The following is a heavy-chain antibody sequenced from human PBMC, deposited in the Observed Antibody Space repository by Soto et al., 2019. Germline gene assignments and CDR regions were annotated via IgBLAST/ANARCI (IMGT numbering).Heavy chain of an antibody. J-gene: IGHJ4*02. V-gene: IGHV3-73*01. CDR3: SRVTYSYDSSGYDYDF. D-gene: IGHD3-22*01. CDR1: GFTFSGSA. Sequence: GGSLRLSCAASGFTFSGSAMHWVRQASGKGLEWVGRIRSKANSYATAYAASMKGRFTISRDDSKNTAYLQMNSLKTEDTAVYLCSRVTYSYDSSGYDYDFWGQGTLVTVSS. CDR2: IRSKANSYAT.